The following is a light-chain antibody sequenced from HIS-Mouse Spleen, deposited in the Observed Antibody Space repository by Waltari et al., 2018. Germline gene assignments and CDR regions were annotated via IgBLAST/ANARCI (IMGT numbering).Light chain of an antibody. J-gene: IGLJ2*01. Sequence: SYELPQPPSVSVSPGQTARITCSGDAFPKKYAYWYQQKSGQAPELVLYENSKRPSGIPERFSGSSSGTMATLTISGAQVEDEADYYCYSTDSSGNHRVFGGGTKLTVL. CDR3: YSTDSSGNHRV. CDR1: AFPKKY. V-gene: IGLV3-10*01. CDR2: ENS.